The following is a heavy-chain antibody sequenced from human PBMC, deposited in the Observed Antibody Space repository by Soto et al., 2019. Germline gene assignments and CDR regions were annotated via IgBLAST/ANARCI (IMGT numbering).Heavy chain of an antibody. CDR3: ARDQLLLWFGDPAAIGQRSVLKYYYSVDV. Sequence: SETLSLTCAVSGGSIISYCWSWIRQPPGKGLEWIGYIYYSGSTYYNPSLKSRVTISVDTSKNQFSLKLSSVTAADTAVYYCARDQLLLWFGDPAAIGQRSVLKYYYSVDVWGQGTTVTVSS. D-gene: IGHD3-10*01. CDR2: IYYSGST. V-gene: IGHV4-59*12. CDR1: GGSIISYC. J-gene: IGHJ6*02.